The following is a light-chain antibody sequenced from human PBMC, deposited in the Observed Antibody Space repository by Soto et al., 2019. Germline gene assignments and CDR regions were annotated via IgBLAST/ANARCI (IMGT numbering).Light chain of an antibody. V-gene: IGLV2-8*01. CDR3: SSRATNAGGDNWV. CDR1: SSDVGGYNY. J-gene: IGLJ3*02. Sequence: QSVLTQPPSASGSPGQSVTISCTGTSSDVGGYNYVSWYQQHPGKAPKLMIYEVTKRPSGVPDRFSGSKSGNTASLTVSGLQAEDEAHYYCSSRATNAGGDNWVFGGGTKVTVL. CDR2: EVT.